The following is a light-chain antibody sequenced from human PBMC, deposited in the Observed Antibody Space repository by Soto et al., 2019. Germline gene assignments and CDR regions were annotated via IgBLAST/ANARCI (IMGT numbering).Light chain of an antibody. CDR1: QGIGND. CDR2: AAS. Sequence: AIQMTQSPSSLSASVGDRVTITCRATQGIGNDLGWYQQKPGTAPKLLIYAASSLHSGVPSRFSGSGSGTDFTLTISSLQPEDFATYYCLQEHSYPHTFGQGTKVDIK. CDR3: LQEHSYPHT. J-gene: IGKJ2*01. V-gene: IGKV1-6*01.